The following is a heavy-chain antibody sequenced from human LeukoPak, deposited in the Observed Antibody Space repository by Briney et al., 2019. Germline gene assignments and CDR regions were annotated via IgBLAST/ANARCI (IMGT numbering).Heavy chain of an antibody. J-gene: IGHJ5*02. V-gene: IGHV4-38-2*02. CDR3: ARTYYYDSSGSFDP. Sequence: SETLSLTCTVSGYSISSNYYWGWIRQPPGKGLEWIGSIYHSGSTYYNPSLKSRVTISVDTSKNQFSLKLSSVTAADTAVYYCARTYYYDSSGSFDPWGQGTLVTVSS. CDR1: GYSISSNYY. D-gene: IGHD3-22*01. CDR2: IYHSGST.